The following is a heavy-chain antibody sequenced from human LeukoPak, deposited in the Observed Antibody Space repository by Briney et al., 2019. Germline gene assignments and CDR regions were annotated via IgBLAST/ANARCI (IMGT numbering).Heavy chain of an antibody. CDR3: ARDTYQARPEGDDAFDI. D-gene: IGHD1-14*01. CDR1: GGSFSSGGYY. J-gene: IGHJ3*02. Sequence: SETLSVTCTVSGGSFSSGGYYWSWIRQHPGKGLEWIGYIYYSGSTYYNPSLKSRVTISVDTSKNQFSLKLSSVTAADTAVYYCARDTYQARPEGDDAFDIWGQGTMVTVSS. V-gene: IGHV4-31*03. CDR2: IYYSGST.